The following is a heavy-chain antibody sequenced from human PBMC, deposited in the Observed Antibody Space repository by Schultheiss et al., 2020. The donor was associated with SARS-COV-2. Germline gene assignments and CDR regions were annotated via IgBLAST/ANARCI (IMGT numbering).Heavy chain of an antibody. V-gene: IGHV3-30*03. J-gene: IGHJ4*02. CDR2: ISYDGSNK. CDR3: ARVSRHGYSSSWYHGAFDI. Sequence: GGSLRLSCAASGFTFSNAWMSWVRQAPGKGLEWVAVISYDGSNKYYADSVKGRFTISRDNSKNTLYLQMNSLRVEDTAVYYCARVSRHGYSSSWYHGAFDIWGQGTLVTVSS. CDR1: GFTFSNAW. D-gene: IGHD6-13*01.